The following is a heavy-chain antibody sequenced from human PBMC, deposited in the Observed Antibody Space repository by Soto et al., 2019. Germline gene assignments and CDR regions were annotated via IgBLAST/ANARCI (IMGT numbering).Heavy chain of an antibody. J-gene: IGHJ4*02. D-gene: IGHD3-16*01. Sequence: GASVKVSCKASGYTFTSHGISWVRQAPGQGLEWRGWISAYNGNTNYAQKLQGRVTMTTDTSTSTAYMELRSLRSDDTAVYYCARDRGVEDDYIWGSYPHPNFDYWGQGTLVTVSS. V-gene: IGHV1-18*01. CDR1: GYTFTSHG. CDR3: ARDRGVEDDYIWGSYPHPNFDY. CDR2: ISAYNGNT.